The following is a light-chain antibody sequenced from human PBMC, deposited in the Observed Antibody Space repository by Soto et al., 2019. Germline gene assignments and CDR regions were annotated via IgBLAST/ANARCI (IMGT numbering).Light chain of an antibody. Sequence: EIVLTQSPGTLSLSPGGRATLSCRASQSVNSNYFVWYQQKPGQAPRLLIYCASSKATGIPDRCSGSGSGTNYITTISRMEPEDFAVYYCHQYGSSPRYTFGQGTKLGIK. CDR1: QSVNSNY. J-gene: IGKJ2*01. V-gene: IGKV3-20*01. CDR3: HQYGSSPRYT. CDR2: CAS.